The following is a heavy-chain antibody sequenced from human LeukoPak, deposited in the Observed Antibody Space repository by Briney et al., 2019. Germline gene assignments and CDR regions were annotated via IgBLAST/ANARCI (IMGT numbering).Heavy chain of an antibody. V-gene: IGHV3-23*01. CDR1: GFTFRSYA. Sequence: PGGSLRLSCAASGFTFRSYAMNWVRQAPGKGLEWVSAISGSGSATYYADSVKGRFTISGDNSKNTLYLQMNSLRAEDTAVYYCAKDQYGEAFDIWGPGTMVTVSS. CDR3: AKDQYGEAFDI. J-gene: IGHJ3*02. CDR2: ISGSGSAT. D-gene: IGHD4-17*01.